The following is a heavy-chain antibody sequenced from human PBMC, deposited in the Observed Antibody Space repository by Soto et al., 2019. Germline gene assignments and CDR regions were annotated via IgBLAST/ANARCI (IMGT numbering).Heavy chain of an antibody. CDR1: GGSFSDYY. CDR3: ARRRTSMNWFDP. Sequence: SETLSLTCAVYGGSFSDYYGTWIRQPPGKGLGWIGEINHSGSTNYNPSLKSRVTISLETSKNQFSLKLSSVTAADTAVYYCARRRTSMNWFDPWGQGTLVTVSS. D-gene: IGHD2-2*01. V-gene: IGHV4-34*01. J-gene: IGHJ5*02. CDR2: INHSGST.